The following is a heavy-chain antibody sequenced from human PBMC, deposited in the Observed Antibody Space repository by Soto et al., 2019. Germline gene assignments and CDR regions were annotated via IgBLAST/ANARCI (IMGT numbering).Heavy chain of an antibody. CDR1: GGSFSGYY. CDR2: INHSGST. Sequence: PSETLSLTCAVYGGSFSGYYWSWIRQPPGKGLEWIGEINHSGSTNYNPSLKSRVTISVDTSKNQFSLKLSSVTAADTAVYYCARVVSVAGHDAPRLGKHLNWFDPWGQGTLVTVSS. J-gene: IGHJ5*02. V-gene: IGHV4-34*01. D-gene: IGHD6-19*01. CDR3: ARVVSVAGHDAPRLGKHLNWFDP.